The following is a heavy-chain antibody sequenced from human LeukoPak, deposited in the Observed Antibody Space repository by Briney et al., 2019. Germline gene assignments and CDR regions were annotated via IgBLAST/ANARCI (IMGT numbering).Heavy chain of an antibody. D-gene: IGHD1-26*01. V-gene: IGHV1-69*13. CDR3: ARNPLHNRWDFDY. CDR1: GCTLSSYA. J-gene: IGHJ4*02. CDR2: IIPFFGTD. Sequence: SAVKVSCQASGCTLSSYAISGLRQAPGQGLDWMGGIIPFFGTDNYPQKFQGRVTITADESTSTAYMELSSLRSEDTAVYYCARNPLHNRWDFDYWGQGTLVTVSS.